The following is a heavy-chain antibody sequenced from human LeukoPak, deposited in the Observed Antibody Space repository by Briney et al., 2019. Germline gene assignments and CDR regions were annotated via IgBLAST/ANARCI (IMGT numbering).Heavy chain of an antibody. CDR1: GFTFSSFW. D-gene: IGHD2-2*01. Sequence: GGSLRLSCAASGFTFSSFWMTWVRQAPGKGLEWVANIRQDGNEKFYVDSVKGRFTISRDNAKNSVYLQMSSLRAEDTAVYYCAIPRYCSSTSCSVFSAFDIWGQGTMVTVSS. CDR2: IRQDGNEK. CDR3: AIPRYCSSTSCSVFSAFDI. J-gene: IGHJ3*02. V-gene: IGHV3-7*01.